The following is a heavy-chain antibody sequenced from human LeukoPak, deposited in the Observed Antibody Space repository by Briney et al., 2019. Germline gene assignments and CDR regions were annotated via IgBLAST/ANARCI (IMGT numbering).Heavy chain of an antibody. J-gene: IGHJ6*03. Sequence: SETLSLTCTVSGGPISSYYWSWIRQPPGKGLEWIGYIYYSGSTNYNPSLKSRVTISVDTSKNQFSLKLSSVTAADTAVYYCARVFEGSGGARYYYYMDVWGKGTTVTVSS. CDR2: IYYSGST. CDR3: ARVFEGSGGARYYYYMDV. V-gene: IGHV4-59*01. D-gene: IGHD3-16*01. CDR1: GGPISSYY.